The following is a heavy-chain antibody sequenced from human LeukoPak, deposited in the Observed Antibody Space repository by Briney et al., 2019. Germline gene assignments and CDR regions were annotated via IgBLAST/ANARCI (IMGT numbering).Heavy chain of an antibody. CDR3: ARDPPVKIVVVPAAISYFDY. J-gene: IGHJ4*02. CDR2: ISYDGSNK. V-gene: IGHV3-30-3*01. Sequence: GGSLRLSCAASGFTFSSYAMHWVRQAPGKGLERVAVISYDGSNKYYADSVKGRFTISRDNSKNTLYLQMDSLRAEDTAVYYCARDPPVKIVVVPAAISYFDYWGQGTLVTVSS. CDR1: GFTFSSYA. D-gene: IGHD2-2*01.